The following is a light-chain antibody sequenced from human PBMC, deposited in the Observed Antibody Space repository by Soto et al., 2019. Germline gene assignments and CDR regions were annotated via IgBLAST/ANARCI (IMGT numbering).Light chain of an antibody. CDR1: SSDVGSYNL. J-gene: IGLJ2*01. V-gene: IGLV2-23*03. Sequence: QSALTQPDSLSGSPGQSITISCTGTSSDVGSYNLVSWYQQHPGKAPKLMIYEGSKRPSGVSNRFSGSKSGNTASLTISGLQAEDEADYYCCSYAGSSTFDVVFGGGTKLTVL. CDR2: EGS. CDR3: CSYAGSSTFDVV.